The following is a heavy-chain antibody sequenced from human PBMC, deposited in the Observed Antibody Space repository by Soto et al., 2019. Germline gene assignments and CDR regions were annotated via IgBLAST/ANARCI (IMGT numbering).Heavy chain of an antibody. CDR2: ISSSGSTI. V-gene: IGHV3-48*03. Sequence: EVQLVESGGGLVQPGGSLRLSCAASGFTFSSYEMNWVRQAPGKGLEWVSYISSSGSTIYYADSVKGRFTISRDNAKNSLYLQMNSLRAEDTAVYYCARGFKITMVRGVMIGRRGNYYGMDVWGQGTTVTVSS. J-gene: IGHJ6*02. D-gene: IGHD3-10*01. CDR1: GFTFSSYE. CDR3: ARGFKITMVRGVMIGRRGNYYGMDV.